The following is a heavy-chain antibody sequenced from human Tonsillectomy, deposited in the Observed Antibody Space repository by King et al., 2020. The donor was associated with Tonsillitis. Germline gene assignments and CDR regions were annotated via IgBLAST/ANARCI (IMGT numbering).Heavy chain of an antibody. Sequence: VQLQESGPGLVKPSQTLSLTCTVSGGSISNGPYYWSWIRQPAGKGLEWIGRVYNSGTTNYNPSLKSRVTISVETSKNQFSLKLSSVTAEDTAVYYCARRGRGGNDAFDIWGQGTMVTVSS. CDR2: VYNSGTT. CDR3: ARRGRGGNDAFDI. CDR1: GGSISNGPYY. D-gene: IGHD3-10*01. J-gene: IGHJ3*02. V-gene: IGHV4-61*02.